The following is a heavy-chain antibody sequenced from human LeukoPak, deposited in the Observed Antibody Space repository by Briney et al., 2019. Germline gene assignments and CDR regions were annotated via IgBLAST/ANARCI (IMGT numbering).Heavy chain of an antibody. J-gene: IGHJ5*02. CDR2: IYYSGST. D-gene: IGHD6-13*01. V-gene: IGHV4-31*03. CDR1: GGSISSGGYY. Sequence: PSQTLSLTCTVSGGSISSGGYYWSWIRQHPGKGREWIGYIYYSGSTYYNPSLKSRVTISVDTSKNQFSLKLSSVTAADTAVYYCARDRGQQLVGWFDPWGQGTLVTVSS. CDR3: ARDRGQQLVGWFDP.